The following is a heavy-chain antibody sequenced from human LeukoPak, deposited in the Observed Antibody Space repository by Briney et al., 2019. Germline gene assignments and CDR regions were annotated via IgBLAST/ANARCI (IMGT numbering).Heavy chain of an antibody. Sequence: SETLSLTCTVSGGSISSHYWSWIRQSPERGLEGIGFIYYSGTTRYNPSLRGRVTMSVATSKNRFSLKLTSVTAADTAVYYCARLLNNDNSGDPDTFDMWGQGTMVTVSS. CDR1: GGSISSHY. CDR2: IYYSGTT. V-gene: IGHV4-59*11. CDR3: ARLLNNDNSGDPDTFDM. J-gene: IGHJ3*02. D-gene: IGHD3-22*01.